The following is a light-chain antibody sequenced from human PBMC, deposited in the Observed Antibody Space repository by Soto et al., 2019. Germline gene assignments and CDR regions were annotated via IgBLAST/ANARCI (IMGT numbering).Light chain of an antibody. V-gene: IGLV2-14*03. Sequence: QSVLTQPASVSGSPGQSITISCTGTSSDIGAYNFVSWYQQHPGKAPKLMLYDVNIRPSGVSNRFSGSKSGNTAYLTISGLQAEDEADYYCTSWTTSTTMIFGGGTKLTV. CDR2: DVN. J-gene: IGLJ2*01. CDR1: SSDIGAYNF. CDR3: TSWTTSTTMI.